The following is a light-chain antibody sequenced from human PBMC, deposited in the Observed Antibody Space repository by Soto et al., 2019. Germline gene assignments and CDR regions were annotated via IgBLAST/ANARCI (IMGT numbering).Light chain of an antibody. CDR1: QSVSSY. J-gene: IGKJ1*01. CDR3: QQRGNWPWT. CDR2: DAS. Sequence: EIVLTQSPATLSLSPGERATLSCRASQSVSSYLAWYQQKPGQGPRLFIYDASNRATGIPARFSGSGSGTDFTLTISSLESEDFVVYYCQQRGNWPWTFGQGTKVEIK. V-gene: IGKV3-11*01.